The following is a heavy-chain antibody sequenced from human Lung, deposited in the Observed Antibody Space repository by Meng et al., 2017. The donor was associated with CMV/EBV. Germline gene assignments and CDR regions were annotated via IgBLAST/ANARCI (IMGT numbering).Heavy chain of an antibody. CDR3: LRRSGGSV. D-gene: IGHD3-10*01. J-gene: IGHJ1*01. CDR1: GDSITNHNW. V-gene: IGHV4-4*02. CDR2: IPHRGSS. Sequence: QVDLRESGPALGKPSETLSLTCAVSGDSITNHNWWAWGRQPPGKGLEWIGEIPHRGSSAYNPSLKSRVSMSIDKSKNQFSLKLTSVTAADTAVYHCLRRSGGSVWGQGTLVTVFS.